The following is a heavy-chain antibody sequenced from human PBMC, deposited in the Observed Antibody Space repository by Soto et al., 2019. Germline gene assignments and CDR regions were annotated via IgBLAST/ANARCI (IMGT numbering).Heavy chain of an antibody. CDR2: ISSSGGNT. CDR3: AKVDSSGRIYDYWGRGTLVTVSSGKSEGASVKVSCKSSGYTLNTYYGMDV. V-gene: IGHV3-23*01. CDR1: GFTFSSYT. D-gene: IGHD3-22*01. Sequence: GGSLRLSCAASGFTFSSYTMSWVRQAPGKGLEWVSSISSSGGNTYYADSVKGRFTISRDNSKNTLYLQMNSLRAEDTVVYFCAKVDSSGRIYDYWGRGTLVTVSSGKSEGASVKVSCKSSGYTLNTYYGMDVWGQGTTVTVSS. J-gene: IGHJ6*02.